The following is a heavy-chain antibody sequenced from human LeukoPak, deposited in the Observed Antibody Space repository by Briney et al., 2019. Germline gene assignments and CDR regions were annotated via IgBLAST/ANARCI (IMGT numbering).Heavy chain of an antibody. Sequence: ASVKVSCKPSVYTFTCYYMHWVRQAPGQGREGMGWINPNSGGTNYAQKFQGRVSMTRDTSISTAYMEVSRRRFEGTAGYCCARDPTMILVVPYFDYWGQGTLVTVSS. CDR2: INPNSGGT. V-gene: IGHV1-2*02. D-gene: IGHD3-22*01. CDR1: VYTFTCYY. CDR3: ARDPTMILVVPYFDY. J-gene: IGHJ4*02.